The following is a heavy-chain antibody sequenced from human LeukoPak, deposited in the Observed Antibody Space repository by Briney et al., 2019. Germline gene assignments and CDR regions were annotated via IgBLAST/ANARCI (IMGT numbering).Heavy chain of an antibody. Sequence: GSLRLSCAASGFTFSSYAMHWVRQAPGKGLEWVAVISYDGSNKYYADSVKGRFTISRDNSKNTLYLQMNSLRAEDTAVYYCARPPEEGVIPYYFDYWGQGTLVTVSS. CDR2: ISYDGSNK. D-gene: IGHD3-16*02. CDR1: GFTFSSYA. CDR3: ARPPEEGVIPYYFDY. V-gene: IGHV3-30*04. J-gene: IGHJ4*02.